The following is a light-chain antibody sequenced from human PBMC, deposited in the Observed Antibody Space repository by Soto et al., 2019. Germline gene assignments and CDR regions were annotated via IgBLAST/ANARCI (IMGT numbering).Light chain of an antibody. V-gene: IGLV2-14*01. CDR1: SSDVGGYNY. J-gene: IGLJ1*01. CDR2: DVS. CDR3: SSYTSSSTPV. Sequence: QSVLTQPASVSGSPGQSTTISCTGTSSDVGGYNYVSWYQQHPGKAPKLMIYDVSNRPSGVSKRFSGSKSGNTASLTISGRQAEDGADYYCSSYTSSSTPVFGTGTQRTVL.